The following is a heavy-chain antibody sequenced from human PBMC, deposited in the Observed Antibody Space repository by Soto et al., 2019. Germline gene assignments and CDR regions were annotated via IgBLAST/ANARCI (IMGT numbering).Heavy chain of an antibody. CDR2: IYSGGYT. D-gene: IGHD3-22*01. CDR3: AREAIIVIAAPEYYFDY. J-gene: IGHJ4*02. CDR1: GFDVSNTD. V-gene: IGHV3-66*01. Sequence: EVQLVESGGDLVQRGGSLRLSCAASGFDVSNTDMSWVRQAPGKGLEWVSVIYSGGYTNYADSVKGRFIVSRDSPKNTLYLQMDSLRAEDTAVYYCAREAIIVIAAPEYYFDYWGQGTLVIVSP.